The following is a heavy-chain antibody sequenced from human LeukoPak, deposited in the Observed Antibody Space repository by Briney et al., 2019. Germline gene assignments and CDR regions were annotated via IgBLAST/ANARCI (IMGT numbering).Heavy chain of an antibody. CDR2: IYTSGST. V-gene: IGHV4-61*02. J-gene: IGHJ3*02. D-gene: IGHD2-15*01. CDR1: GGSISSGSYY. Sequence: PSETLSLTCTVSGGSISSGSYYWSWIRQPAGKGLEWIGRIYTSGSTNYNPSLKSRVTISVDTSKNQFSLKLSSVTAADTAVYYCARWWWELGAFDIWGQGTMVTVSS. CDR3: ARWWWELGAFDI.